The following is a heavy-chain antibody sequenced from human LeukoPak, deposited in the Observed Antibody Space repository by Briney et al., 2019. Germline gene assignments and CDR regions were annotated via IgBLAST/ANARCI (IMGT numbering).Heavy chain of an antibody. CDR3: AKDLTSSTTVIDY. Sequence: GGSLRLSCAASGFTLSDCGMYWVRQAPGQGLEWVAVIWYDGNNKYYADSVQGRFTISRDNSKNTLYLHMNSLRAEDTAVYYCAKDLTSSTTVIDYWGQGTLVIVSS. CDR2: IWYDGNNK. V-gene: IGHV3-33*06. CDR1: GFTLSDCG. J-gene: IGHJ4*02. D-gene: IGHD2-2*01.